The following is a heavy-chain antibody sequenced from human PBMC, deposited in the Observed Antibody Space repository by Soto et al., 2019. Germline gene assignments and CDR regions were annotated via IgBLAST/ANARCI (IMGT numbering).Heavy chain of an antibody. D-gene: IGHD3-3*01. J-gene: IGHJ4*02. V-gene: IGHV3-9*01. Sequence: SLRLSCAASGFTFDDYAMHWVRQAPGKGLEWVSGISWNSGSIGYADSVKGRFTISRDNAKNSLYLQMNSLRAEDTALYYCAKDGDFWSGYPDYWGQGTLVTVSS. CDR1: GFTFDDYA. CDR3: AKDGDFWSGYPDY. CDR2: ISWNSGSI.